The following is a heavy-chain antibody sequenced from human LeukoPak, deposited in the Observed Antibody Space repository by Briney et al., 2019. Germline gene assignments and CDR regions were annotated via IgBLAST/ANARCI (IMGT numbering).Heavy chain of an antibody. V-gene: IGHV4-59*01. Sequence: SETLSLTCTVSGGSISSYYWSWVRQPPEKGLEWIGYINYSGSTNYNPSLKSRVTISVDTSKNQFSLQLTSVTAADTAVYFCTRGGSNFDHWGQGTLVTVSS. CDR1: GGSISSYY. CDR3: TRGGSNFDH. D-gene: IGHD3-10*01. CDR2: INYSGST. J-gene: IGHJ4*02.